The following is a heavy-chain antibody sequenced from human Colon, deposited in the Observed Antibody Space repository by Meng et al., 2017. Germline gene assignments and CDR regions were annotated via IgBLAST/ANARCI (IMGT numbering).Heavy chain of an antibody. CDR3: ARDTLYGTDY. CDR1: GGSIKSGGSH. V-gene: IGHV4-31*03. J-gene: IGHJ4*02. Sequence: QVHLHESGPGLVRPSDDLSLVCTVSGGSIKSGGSHWSWVRQHPGKGLEYIGFMPDSGTTDYNPSLRSRVSISEIGSSKNQFSLTLRSVTAADTATYFCARDTLYGTDYWGQGVLVTVSS. D-gene: IGHD4-17*01. CDR2: MPDSGTT.